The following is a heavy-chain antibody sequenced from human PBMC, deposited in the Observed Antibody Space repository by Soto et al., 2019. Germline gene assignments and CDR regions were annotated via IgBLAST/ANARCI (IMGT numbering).Heavy chain of an antibody. CDR2: INHSGST. D-gene: IGHD4-17*01. J-gene: IGHJ6*03. V-gene: IGHV4-34*01. CDR3: ARSDYGDQYYYYMDV. CDR1: GGSFSGYY. Sequence: HSETLSLTCAVYGGSFSGYYWSWIRQPPGKGLEWIGEINHSGSTNYNPSLKSRVTISVDTSKNQFSLKLSSVTAADTAVYYCARSDYGDQYYYYMDVWGKGTTVTVSS.